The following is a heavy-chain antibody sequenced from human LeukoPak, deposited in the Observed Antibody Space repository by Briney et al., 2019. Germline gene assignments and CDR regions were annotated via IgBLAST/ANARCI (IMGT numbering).Heavy chain of an antibody. CDR1: GYTLTAYY. CDR2: INPNSGDT. V-gene: IGHV1-2*05. Sequence: ASVKVSCKASGYTLTAYYVHWVRQAPGQGLEWMGRINPNSGDTNYAQEFQGRVAMTRDTSTSTAYMELSRLRSDDTVVYYCARAGPPLEFDCWGQGTLVTVSS. J-gene: IGHJ4*02. CDR3: ARAGPPLEFDC. D-gene: IGHD3-10*01.